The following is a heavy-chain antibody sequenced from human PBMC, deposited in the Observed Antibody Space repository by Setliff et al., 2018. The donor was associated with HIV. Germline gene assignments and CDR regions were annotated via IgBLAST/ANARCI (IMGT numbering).Heavy chain of an antibody. CDR3: ARGRNYDSSGYGDYYYYMDV. CDR2: IIPIFGTT. D-gene: IGHD3-22*01. J-gene: IGHJ6*03. V-gene: IGHV1-69*13. CDR1: GGTFSSYP. Sequence: SVKVSCKASGGTFSSYPISWVRQAPGRGLEWMGGIIPIFGTTHYAQKFQGRVTVTADESTSTAYMQLSSLISDDTAVYYCARGRNYDSSGYGDYYYYMDVWGKGTTVTVSS.